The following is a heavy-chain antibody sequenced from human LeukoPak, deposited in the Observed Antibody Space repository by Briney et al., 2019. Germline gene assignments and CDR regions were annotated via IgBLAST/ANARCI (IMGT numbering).Heavy chain of an antibody. J-gene: IGHJ3*02. CDR1: GGSISSYY. CDR3: ARRAQTEGVIMTDAFDI. Sequence: SETLPLTCTVSGGSISSYYWSWIRQPPGKGLEWIGYIYYSGSTNYNPSLKSRVTISVDTSKNQFSLKLSSVTAADTAVYYCARRAQTEGVIMTDAFDIWGQGTMVTVSS. CDR2: IYYSGST. D-gene: IGHD3-10*01. V-gene: IGHV4-59*01.